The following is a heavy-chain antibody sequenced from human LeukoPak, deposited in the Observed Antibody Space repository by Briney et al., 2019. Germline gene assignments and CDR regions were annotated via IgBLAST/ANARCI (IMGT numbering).Heavy chain of an antibody. CDR2: ISSSSSTI. J-gene: IGHJ6*03. D-gene: IGHD2-2*01. CDR1: GFTFSSNN. CDR3: ARRYQLLYMDV. Sequence: PGGSLRLSCAASGFTFSSNNMNWVRQAPGKGLEWVSYISSSSSTIYYADSVKGRFTISRDNAKNSLYLQMNNLRDEDTAVYYCARRYQLLYMDVWGKGTTVTVSS. V-gene: IGHV3-48*02.